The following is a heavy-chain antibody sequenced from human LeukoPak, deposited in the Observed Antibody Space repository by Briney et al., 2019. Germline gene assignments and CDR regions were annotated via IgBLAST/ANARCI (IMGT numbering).Heavy chain of an antibody. CDR1: GYTFTSYD. V-gene: IGHV1-8*01. CDR2: MNPNSGNT. D-gene: IGHD6-13*01. CDR3: ARAGIAAAGTWVDP. J-gene: IGHJ5*02. Sequence: ASVKVSCKASGYTFTSYDINWVRQATGQGLEWMGWMNPNSGNTGYAQKFQGRVTMTRNTSISTAYTELSSLRSEDTAVYYCARAGIAAAGTWVDPWGQGTLVTVSS.